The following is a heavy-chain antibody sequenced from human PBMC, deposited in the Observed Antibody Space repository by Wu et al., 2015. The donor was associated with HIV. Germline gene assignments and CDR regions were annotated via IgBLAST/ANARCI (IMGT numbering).Heavy chain of an antibody. CDR3: ARSGGRLGRRYGYYTND. CDR1: GGTFSSYG. V-gene: IGHV1-69*05. Sequence: QVHLVQSEAEVKKPGSSVKVSCKASGGTFSSYGVHWVRQAPGQGLEWMGRTIPIFAITDYAQKFQGRVTITTDESTSTAYMELNSLRPEDTAVYFCARSGGRLGRRYGYYTNDWGRGTAGHRLL. D-gene: IGHD3-3*01. CDR2: TIPIFAIT. J-gene: IGHJ4*01.